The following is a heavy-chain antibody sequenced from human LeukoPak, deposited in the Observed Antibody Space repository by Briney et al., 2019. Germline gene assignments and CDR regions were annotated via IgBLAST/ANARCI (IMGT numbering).Heavy chain of an antibody. CDR3: ARAPPYSSASWGYYGMDV. J-gene: IGHJ6*02. CDR1: GFTFSSYD. D-gene: IGHD6-6*01. Sequence: GGSLRLPCAASGFTFSSYDMHWVRQTTGKGLEWVSSIGIAGDTYYPGSVKGRFTISRENAKNSLYLQMNSLRAGDTAVYYCARAPPYSSASWGYYGMDVWGQGTTVTVSS. V-gene: IGHV3-13*01. CDR2: IGIAGDT.